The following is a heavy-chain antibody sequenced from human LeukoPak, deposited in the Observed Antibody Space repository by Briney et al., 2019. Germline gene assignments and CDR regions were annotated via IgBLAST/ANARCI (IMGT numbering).Heavy chain of an antibody. D-gene: IGHD3-16*01. J-gene: IGHJ3*02. CDR1: GGSISSYY. CDR2: IYYSGST. CDR3: AGRGTSDAFDI. Sequence: KSSETLSLTFTVSGGSISSYYWSWIRQPPGKGLEWIGYIYYSGSTNYNPSLKSRVTISVDTSKNQFSLKLSSVTAADTAVYYCAGRGTSDAFDIWGQGTMVAVSS. V-gene: IGHV4-59*08.